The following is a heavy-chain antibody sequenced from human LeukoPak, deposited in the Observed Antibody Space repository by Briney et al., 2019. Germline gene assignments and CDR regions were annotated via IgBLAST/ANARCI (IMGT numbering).Heavy chain of an antibody. Sequence: PSETLSLTCAVYGGSFSGYYWSWIRQPPGKGLEWIGEINHSGSTNYNPSLKSRVTISVDTSKNQFSLKLSSVTAADTAVYYCASYADFWSGYYTDYCYGMDVWGQGTTVTVSS. J-gene: IGHJ6*02. V-gene: IGHV4-34*01. CDR3: ASYADFWSGYYTDYCYGMDV. CDR1: GGSFSGYY. D-gene: IGHD3-3*01. CDR2: INHSGST.